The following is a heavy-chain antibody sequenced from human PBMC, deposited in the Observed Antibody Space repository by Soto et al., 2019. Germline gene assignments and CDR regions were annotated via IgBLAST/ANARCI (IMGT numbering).Heavy chain of an antibody. Sequence: ETLSPTFPAYGGSFSGTDWVWFPQPPGKGRGGFGAKNHIASTNNNPSLKSPVTLSVDTTKNQLSLKLSSVTAPDTAVYYCVRERPFYGYYGKYFDYWGHGTLVTVSS. J-gene: IGHJ4*01. D-gene: IGHD4-17*01. CDR3: VRERPFYGYYGKYFDY. CDR2: KNHIAST. V-gene: IGHV4-34*01. CDR1: GGSFSGTD.